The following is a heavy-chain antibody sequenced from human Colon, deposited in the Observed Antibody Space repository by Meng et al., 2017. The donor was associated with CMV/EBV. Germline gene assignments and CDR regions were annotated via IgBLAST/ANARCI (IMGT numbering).Heavy chain of an antibody. D-gene: IGHD5-18*01. J-gene: IGHJ4*02. CDR2: INPKSVDT. CDR1: GYTFTGYY. Sequence: QGRLLQPGAEVKQPGASVKVSCKASGYTFTGYYIHWVRQAPGQGLEWIGWINPKSVDTKYAQKFQGRVIMTRDTSIDTAYMELSSLRSDDTAVYYCARGVVGGYNFGYPVAYYYDYWGQGTLVTVSS. V-gene: IGHV1-2*02. CDR3: ARGVVGGYNFGYPVAYYYDY.